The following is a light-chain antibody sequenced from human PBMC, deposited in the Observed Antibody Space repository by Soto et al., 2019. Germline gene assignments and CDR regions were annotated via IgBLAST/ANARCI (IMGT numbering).Light chain of an antibody. J-gene: IGLJ1*01. V-gene: IGLV2-14*03. Sequence: QSVLTQPASVSGSPGESITISCTGTSSDVGGYNSVSWYQHHPSKAPKLILYAVGDRPSGVSYRFSGSKSGNTASLTISGLQAADEADYSCSSFTSSMTNVFGSGTKLTVL. CDR3: SSFTSSMTNV. CDR2: AVG. CDR1: SSDVGGYNS.